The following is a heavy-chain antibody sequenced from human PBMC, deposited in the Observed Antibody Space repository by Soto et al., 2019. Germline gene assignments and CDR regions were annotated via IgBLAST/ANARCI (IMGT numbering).Heavy chain of an antibody. Sequence: SETLSLTCTVPGGSISSGDYYWSWIRQPPGKGLEWIGYIYYSGSTNYNPSLKSRVTISVDTSKNQFSLKLSSVTAADTAVYYCARGAPGRSYGSGWSFDYWGQGTLVTVSS. CDR2: IYYSGST. CDR3: ARGAPGRSYGSGWSFDY. CDR1: GGSISSGDYY. J-gene: IGHJ4*02. D-gene: IGHD6-19*01. V-gene: IGHV4-61*08.